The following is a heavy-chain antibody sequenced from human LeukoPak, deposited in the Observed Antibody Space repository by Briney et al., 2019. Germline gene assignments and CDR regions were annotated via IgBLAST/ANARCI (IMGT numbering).Heavy chain of an antibody. CDR1: GFTFSSYW. CDR3: ARDKIVGATNFDY. D-gene: IGHD1-26*01. Sequence: GGSLRLSCAASGFTFSSYWMSWVRQAPGKGLEWVANIKQDGSEKYYVDSVKGRFTISRDNAKNSLYLQMNSLRAEDTAVYYCARDKIVGATNFDYWGQGTLITVSS. J-gene: IGHJ4*02. V-gene: IGHV3-7*01. CDR2: IKQDGSEK.